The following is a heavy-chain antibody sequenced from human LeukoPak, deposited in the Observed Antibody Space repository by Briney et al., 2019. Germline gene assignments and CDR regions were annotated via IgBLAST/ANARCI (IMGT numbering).Heavy chain of an antibody. CDR3: ARASPAGQLAPEY. D-gene: IGHD6-13*01. CDR2: IYYSGST. CDR1: GGSISSYY. J-gene: IGHJ4*02. V-gene: IGHV4-59*01. Sequence: PSETLSLTCTVSGGSISSYYWSWIRQPPGKGLEWIGYIYYSGSTNYNPSLKSRVTISVDTSKNQFSLKLSSVTAADTAVYHCARASPAGQLAPEYWGQGTLVTVSS.